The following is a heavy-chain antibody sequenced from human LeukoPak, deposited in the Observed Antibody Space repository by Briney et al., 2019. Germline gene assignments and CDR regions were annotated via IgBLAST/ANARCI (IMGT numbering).Heavy chain of an antibody. Sequence: GESLKISCKASAYSFTSYWIGYLRQMPGKRLEGMGIIYPGDSNTRYCPSFQGQVTISADKSISTAYLQWSSLQASDTAMYYCARPNCGGDCYSSWYFDLWGRGTLVTVSS. CDR3: ARPNCGGDCYSSWYFDL. CDR1: AYSFTSYW. J-gene: IGHJ2*01. V-gene: IGHV5-51*01. CDR2: IYPGDSNT. D-gene: IGHD2-21*02.